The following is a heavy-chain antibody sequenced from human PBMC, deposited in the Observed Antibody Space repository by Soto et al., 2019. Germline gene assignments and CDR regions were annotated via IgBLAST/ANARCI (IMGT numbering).Heavy chain of an antibody. Sequence: PSETLSLTCTVSGGSISTPGYSWSWIRQPPGKAPEWIAYVSSSGSTKYNPSLKSRVTISIDTTKNQFSLRLSSVTAADTAVYYCASGFYDSRGYSEAFDIWGQGTKVTVSS. V-gene: IGHV4-61*08. CDR2: VSSSGST. CDR1: GGSISTPGYS. D-gene: IGHD3-22*01. J-gene: IGHJ3*02. CDR3: ASGFYDSRGYSEAFDI.